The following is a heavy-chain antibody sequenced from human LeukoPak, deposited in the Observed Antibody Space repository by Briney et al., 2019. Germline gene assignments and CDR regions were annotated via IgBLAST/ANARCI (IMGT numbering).Heavy chain of an antibody. V-gene: IGHV5-51*01. CDR1: GYSFNNYW. J-gene: IGHJ4*02. D-gene: IGHD6-19*01. CDR3: ARRASYSSGGVDY. Sequence: GESLKISCKGSGYSFNNYWIGWVRQMPGKGLEWMGIIYPGDSDTRYSPSFQGQVTISADKSISTAYLQWSTLKASDTAMYYCARRASYSSGGVDYWGQGTLVTVSS. CDR2: IYPGDSDT.